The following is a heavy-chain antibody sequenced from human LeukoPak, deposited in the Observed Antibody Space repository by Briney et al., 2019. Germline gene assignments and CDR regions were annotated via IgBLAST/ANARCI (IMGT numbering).Heavy chain of an antibody. V-gene: IGHV3-23*01. J-gene: IGHJ4*02. CDR3: ARGTEVSVEAAVYFDG. CDR1: GFTFSSYA. D-gene: IGHD6-13*01. CDR2: ISGSGGST. Sequence: GGSLRLSCAASGFTFSSYAMSWVRQAPGKGLEWVSAISGSGGSTYYADSVKGRFTISRDNSKNTLYLQMNSLRAEETAVYYCARGTEVSVEAAVYFDGWGQGTLVTVS.